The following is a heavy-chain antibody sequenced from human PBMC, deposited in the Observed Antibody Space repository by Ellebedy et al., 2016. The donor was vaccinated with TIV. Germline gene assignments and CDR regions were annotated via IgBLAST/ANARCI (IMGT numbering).Heavy chain of an antibody. J-gene: IGHJ6*03. CDR3: ATGRTTPSYYYMDV. D-gene: IGHD2/OR15-2a*01. CDR1: GGSVSSGSYY. Sequence: SETLSLXXTVSGGSVSSGSYYWSWIRQPPGKGLEWIGEINHSGSTNYNPSLKSRVTISVDTSKNQFSLKLSSVTAADTAVYYCATGRTTPSYYYMDVWGKGTTVTVSS. V-gene: IGHV4-61*01. CDR2: INHSGST.